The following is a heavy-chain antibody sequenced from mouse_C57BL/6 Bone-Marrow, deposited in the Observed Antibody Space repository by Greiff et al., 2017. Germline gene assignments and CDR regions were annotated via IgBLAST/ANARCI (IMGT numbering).Heavy chain of an antibody. CDR2: IAPENGAT. CDR3: TTFYGSSYLRYFDV. CDR1: GFNIKDDY. Sequence: EVQLQQSGAELVRPGASVKLSCTASGFNIKDDYMHWVKQRPEQGLEWIGWIAPENGATEYASKFQGKATITADTSSNTAYLQLSSLTSEDTAVYYCTTFYGSSYLRYFDVWGTGTTVTVSS. J-gene: IGHJ1*03. V-gene: IGHV14-4*01. D-gene: IGHD1-1*01.